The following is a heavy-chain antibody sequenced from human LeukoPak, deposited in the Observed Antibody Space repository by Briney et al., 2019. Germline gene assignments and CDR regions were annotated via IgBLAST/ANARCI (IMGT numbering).Heavy chain of an antibody. CDR1: GDTLNDLS. V-gene: IGHV1-24*01. CDR2: RDPEDGET. CDR3: ATGVPVVPAPTYYYYYYFDV. J-gene: IGHJ6*03. D-gene: IGHD2-2*01. Sequence: ASVKVSCKVSGDTLNDLSMHWVRKSPGGGLEWRRGRDPEDGETIYAQKFQGRLTMTEDTSTDTVYMELSSLRSEDTAIYYCATGVPVVPAPTYYYYYYFDVWGKGPRSPSP.